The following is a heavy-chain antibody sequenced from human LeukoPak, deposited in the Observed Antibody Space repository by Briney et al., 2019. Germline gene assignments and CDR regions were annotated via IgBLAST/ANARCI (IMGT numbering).Heavy chain of an antibody. CDR2: INPNSGGT. Sequence: GASVKVSCKASGYTFTAYYLNWVRQAPGQGLEWMGWINPNSGGTNYAQKFQGRVTITRDTSIGTAYMELTRLGSDDAAVYYCTRSDASAWKDYWGQGTLVTVSS. CDR1: GYTFTAYY. CDR3: TRSDASAWKDY. V-gene: IGHV1-2*02. J-gene: IGHJ4*02. D-gene: IGHD6-19*01.